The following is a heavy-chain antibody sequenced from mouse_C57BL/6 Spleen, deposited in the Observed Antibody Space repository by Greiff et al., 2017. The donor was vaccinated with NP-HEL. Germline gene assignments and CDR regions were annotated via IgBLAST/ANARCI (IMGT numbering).Heavy chain of an antibody. D-gene: IGHD3-1*01. Sequence: EVHVKQSGPELVKPGASVKISCKASGYTFTDYYMNWVKQSHGKSLEWIGDINPNNGGTSYNQKFKGKATLTVDKSSSTAYMELRSLTSEDSAVYYCARRGYAFDYWGHGTTLPVSS. CDR3: ARRGYAFDY. CDR1: GYTFTDYY. J-gene: IGHJ2*01. CDR2: INPNNGGT. V-gene: IGHV1-26*01.